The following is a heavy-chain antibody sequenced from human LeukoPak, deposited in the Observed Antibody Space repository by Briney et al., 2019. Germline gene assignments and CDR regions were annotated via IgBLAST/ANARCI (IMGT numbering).Heavy chain of an antibody. CDR1: GYTFASYG. CDR2: ISAYNGNT. V-gene: IGHV1-18*01. J-gene: IGHJ5*02. CDR3: ARDHPTRYNWFDP. Sequence: GASVKVSCKASGYTFASYGISWVRQAPGQGLEWMGWISAYNGNTNYAQKLQGRVTMTTDTSTSTAYVELRSLRSDDTAVYYCARDHPTRYNWFDPWGQGTLVTVSS.